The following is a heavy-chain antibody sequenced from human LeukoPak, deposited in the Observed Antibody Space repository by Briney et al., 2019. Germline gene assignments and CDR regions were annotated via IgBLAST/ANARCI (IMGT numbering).Heavy chain of an antibody. CDR3: ARVPPLRYYFDH. V-gene: IGHV1-18*01. D-gene: IGHD3-16*01. J-gene: IGHJ4*02. CDR2: INAYVGNT. CDR1: GYTFTSYG. Sequence: ASVKVSCKASGYTFTSYGIAWVRQVPGQGLEWMGWINAYVGNTKHAQTLQGRVTMTTDTSTSTAYMELRSLRSDDTAVYYCARVPPLRYYFDHWGQGTLVTVSS.